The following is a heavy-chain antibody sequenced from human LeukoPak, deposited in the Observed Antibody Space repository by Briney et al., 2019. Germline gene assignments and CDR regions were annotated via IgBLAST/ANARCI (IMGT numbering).Heavy chain of an antibody. CDR2: ISSSGSTI. J-gene: IGHJ6*03. V-gene: IGHV3-11*01. CDR3: ARVRYCSSTSCPHLHYYYYYMDV. Sequence: GGSLRLSCAASGFTFSDYYMSWIRQAPGKGLEWVSYISSSGSTIYYADSVKGRFTISRDSAKNSLYLQMNSLRAEDTAVYYCARVRYCSSTSCPHLHYYYYYMDVWGKGTTVTVSS. CDR1: GFTFSDYY. D-gene: IGHD2-2*01.